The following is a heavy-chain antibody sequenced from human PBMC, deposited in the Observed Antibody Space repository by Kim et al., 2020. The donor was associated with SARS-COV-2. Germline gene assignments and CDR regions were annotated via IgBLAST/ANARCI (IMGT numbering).Heavy chain of an antibody. CDR2: FDPEDRET. V-gene: IGHV1-24*01. D-gene: IGHD1-26*01. Sequence: ASVKVSCKVSGYTLTELSMHWVRQAPGKGLEWMGGFDPEDRETIYAQKFQGRVTMTEDTSTDTAYMELSSLRSEDTAVYYCATGVGMGVPSWFDPWGQGTLVTVSS. CDR3: ATGVGMGVPSWFDP. J-gene: IGHJ5*02. CDR1: GYTLTELS.